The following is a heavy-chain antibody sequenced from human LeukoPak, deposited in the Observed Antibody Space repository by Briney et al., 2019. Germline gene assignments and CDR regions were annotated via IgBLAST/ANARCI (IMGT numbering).Heavy chain of an antibody. Sequence: GGSLRLSCAASGFTFSSYGMHWVRQAPGKGLEWVAVISYDGSNKYYADSVKGRFTISRDNSKNTLYLQMNSLRAEDTAVYYCARDVVVVAATHDYYYGMDVWGQGTTVTVSS. CDR2: ISYDGSNK. CDR3: ARDVVVVAATHDYYYGMDV. J-gene: IGHJ6*02. V-gene: IGHV3-30*03. CDR1: GFTFSSYG. D-gene: IGHD2-15*01.